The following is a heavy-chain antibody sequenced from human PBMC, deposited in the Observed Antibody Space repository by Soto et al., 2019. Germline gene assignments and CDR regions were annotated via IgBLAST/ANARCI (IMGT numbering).Heavy chain of an antibody. J-gene: IGHJ5*02. D-gene: IGHD3-10*01. CDR3: AREKMVQEGYNWFDP. CDR1: GGTFSSYA. V-gene: IGHV1-69*05. CDR2: IIPIFGTA. Sequence: GASVKVSCKASGGTFSSYAISWVRQAPGQGLEWMGGIIPIFGTASYAQKFQGRVTMTRDTSTSTVYMELSSLRSEDTAVYYCAREKMVQEGYNWFDPWGQGTLVTVSS.